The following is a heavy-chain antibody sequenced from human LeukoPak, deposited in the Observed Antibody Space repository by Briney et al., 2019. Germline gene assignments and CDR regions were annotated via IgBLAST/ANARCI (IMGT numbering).Heavy chain of an antibody. J-gene: IGHJ4*02. CDR2: IYYSGST. Sequence: SETLSLTCTVSGGSISSYYWSWIRQPPVKGLEWIGYIYYSGSTNYNPSLKSRVTISVDTSKNQFSLKLSSVTAADTAVYYCAGYDILTGSLFDYWGQGTLVTVSS. V-gene: IGHV4-59*01. CDR3: AGYDILTGSLFDY. CDR1: GGSISSYY. D-gene: IGHD3-9*01.